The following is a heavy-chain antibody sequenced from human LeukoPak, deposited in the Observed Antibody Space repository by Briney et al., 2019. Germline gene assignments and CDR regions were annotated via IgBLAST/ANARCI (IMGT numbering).Heavy chain of an antibody. Sequence: GASVKVSCKASGGTFSSYAISWVRQAPGQGPEWMGRIIPILGIANYAQKFQGRVTITADKSTSTAYMELSSLRSEDTAVYYCARAGGVTDYFDYWGQGTLVTVSS. J-gene: IGHJ4*02. CDR1: GGTFSSYA. D-gene: IGHD2-21*02. CDR2: IIPILGIA. V-gene: IGHV1-69*04. CDR3: ARAGGVTDYFDY.